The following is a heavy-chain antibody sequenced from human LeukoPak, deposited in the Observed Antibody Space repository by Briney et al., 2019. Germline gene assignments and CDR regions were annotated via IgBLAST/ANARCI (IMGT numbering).Heavy chain of an antibody. CDR3: AKDLGPGSMATSPGFDY. CDR2: ISWNSGSI. D-gene: IGHD5-24*01. V-gene: IGHV3-9*01. CDR1: GYTFDDYA. J-gene: IGHJ4*02. Sequence: GGSLRLSCAAPGYTFDDYAMHWVRQAPGKGLERVSGISWNSGSIGYADSVKGRFTISRDNAKTSLYLQMNSLRAKDTALYYCAKDLGPGSMATSPGFDYWGQGTLVTVSS.